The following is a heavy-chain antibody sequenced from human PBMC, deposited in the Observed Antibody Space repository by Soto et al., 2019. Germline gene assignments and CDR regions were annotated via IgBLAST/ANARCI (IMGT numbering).Heavy chain of an antibody. V-gene: IGHV3-15*07. CDR2: IKSKTDGGTT. D-gene: IGHD3-10*01. CDR1: GFTFSNAW. CDR3: AKAPSGSGSPYFDY. J-gene: IGHJ4*02. Sequence: GGSLRLSCAASGFTFSNAWMNWVRQAPGKGLEWVGRIKSKTDGGTTDYAAPVKGRFTISRDDSKNTLYLQMNSLRAEDTAVYYCAKAPSGSGSPYFDYWGQGTLVTVSS.